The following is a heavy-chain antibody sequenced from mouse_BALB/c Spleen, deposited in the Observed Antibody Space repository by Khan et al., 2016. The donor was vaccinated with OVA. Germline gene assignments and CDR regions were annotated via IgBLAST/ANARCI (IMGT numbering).Heavy chain of an antibody. V-gene: IGHV2-6*02. CDR3: ARWFDGYSALYAMDY. CDR1: GFSLTSYG. CDR2: IWSDGST. J-gene: IGHJ4*01. D-gene: IGHD2-3*01. Sequence: VELVESGPGLVAPSQSLSITCTVSGFSLTSYGIHWVRQPPGKGLEWLVVIWSDGSTNYNSVLKYRLSISKDNSKSQVFLKMNSLHTDDTAIYYCARWFDGYSALYAMDYWGQGTSVTVPS.